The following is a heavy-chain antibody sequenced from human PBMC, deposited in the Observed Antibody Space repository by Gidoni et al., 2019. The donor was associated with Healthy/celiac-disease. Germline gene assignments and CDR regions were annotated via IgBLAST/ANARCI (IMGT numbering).Heavy chain of an antibody. CDR2: SNHSGST. Sequence: QLQLQPLRAGLLKPSETLSLTCAVSCGSFRGYYWPWSRQPPGKGLKGIGESNHSGSTNYNPSLKRRVTISVDTSKTQFSLKLSSVTAADTAVYDCARGRRITMVRGAIYYYYMDVWGKGTTVTVSS. J-gene: IGHJ6*03. CDR3: ARGRRITMVRGAIYYYYMDV. V-gene: IGHV4-34*01. CDR1: CGSFRGYY. D-gene: IGHD3-10*01.